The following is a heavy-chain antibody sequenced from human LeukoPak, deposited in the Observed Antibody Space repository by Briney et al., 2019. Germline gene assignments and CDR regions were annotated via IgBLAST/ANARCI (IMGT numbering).Heavy chain of an antibody. CDR1: GYTFTSYD. J-gene: IGHJ6*03. D-gene: IGHD3-10*01. Sequence: SVKVSCKASGYTFTSYDINWVRQATGQGLEWMGWMNPNSGNTGYAQKFQGRVTMTRNTSVSTAYMELSSLRSEDTAVYYCAREGLLWFGELSPPAYYYYYMDVWGKGTTVTISS. CDR3: AREGLLWFGELSPPAYYYYYMDV. CDR2: MNPNSGNT. V-gene: IGHV1-8*01.